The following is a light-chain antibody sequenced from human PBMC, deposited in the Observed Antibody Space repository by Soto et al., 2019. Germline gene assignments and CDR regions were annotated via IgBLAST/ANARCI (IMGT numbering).Light chain of an antibody. CDR3: QQYGSLSWT. V-gene: IGKV3-20*01. CDR2: GAS. CDR1: QSVSSNY. J-gene: IGKJ1*01. Sequence: DIVLTQSPGTLSLSPVERATLSCSASQSVSSNYLAWYQQKPGQAPRLLIYGASTRATGVPDRFSGSGSGTDFTLTISRLEPEDFAVYHCQQYGSLSWTFGQGTKVDIK.